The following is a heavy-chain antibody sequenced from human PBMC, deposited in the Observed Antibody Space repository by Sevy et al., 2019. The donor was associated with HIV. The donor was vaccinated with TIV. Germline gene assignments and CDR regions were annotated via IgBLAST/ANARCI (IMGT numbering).Heavy chain of an antibody. J-gene: IGHJ6*03. Sequence: GSLRLSCAASGFTFSSYGMHWVRQAPGKGLEWVAFIRYDGSNKYYADSVKGRFTISRDNSKNTLYLQMNSLRAEDTAVYYCAKDGVYCSSTSCYTYYYYYYMDVWGKGTTVTVSS. V-gene: IGHV3-30*02. CDR2: IRYDGSNK. CDR3: AKDGVYCSSTSCYTYYYYYYMDV. CDR1: GFTFSSYG. D-gene: IGHD2-2*02.